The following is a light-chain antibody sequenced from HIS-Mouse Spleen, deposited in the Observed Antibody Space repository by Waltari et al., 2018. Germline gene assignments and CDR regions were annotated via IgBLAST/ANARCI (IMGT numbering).Light chain of an antibody. CDR1: NIGSKS. Sequence: SYVLTQPPSVSVAPGQTARITCGGNNIGSKSVHWYQQKPGQAPVLVVYDDSDRPSGVPGRCAGSNSRNTATLTISRVEAGDEADYYCQVWDSSSDHWVFGGGTKLTVL. J-gene: IGLJ3*02. CDR3: QVWDSSSDHWV. V-gene: IGLV3-21*02. CDR2: DDS.